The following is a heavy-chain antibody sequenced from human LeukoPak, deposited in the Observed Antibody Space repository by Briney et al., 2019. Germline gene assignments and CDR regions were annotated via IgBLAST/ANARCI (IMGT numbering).Heavy chain of an antibody. CDR2: IYYTGT. J-gene: IGHJ4*02. CDR1: GGSVTDYY. D-gene: IGHD7-27*01. CDR3: ASRKLGNDY. Sequence: PSETLSLTCTVPGGSVTDYYWSWIRQSPGKGLEWIGYIYYTGTSYNPSLKSRVTISADTSKNQFSLKLISVTAADTAVYYCASRKLGNDYWGQGTLVTVSS. V-gene: IGHV4-59*02.